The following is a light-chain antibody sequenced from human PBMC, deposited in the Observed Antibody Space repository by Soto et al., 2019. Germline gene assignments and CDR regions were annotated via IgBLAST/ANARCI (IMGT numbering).Light chain of an antibody. V-gene: IGKV3-20*01. J-gene: IGKJ3*01. CDR2: CAS. CDR3: QQYGNSFT. Sequence: EIVLTQSPGTLSLSPGERATLSCRASQSVSSSFLAWYQQKPGQSPRLLIYCASSRAAGLPDRFSGSGSGTDFTLTISRLEPEDFAVYYCQQYGNSFTFGPGTKVDFK. CDR1: QSVSSSF.